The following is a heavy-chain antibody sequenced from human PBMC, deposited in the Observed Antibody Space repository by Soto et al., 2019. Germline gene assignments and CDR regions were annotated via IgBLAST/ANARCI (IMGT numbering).Heavy chain of an antibody. J-gene: IGHJ2*01. CDR1: GYTFTSYA. CDR2: INAGNGNT. CDR3: ARGGSLYWYFDL. V-gene: IGHV1-3*01. Sequence: QVQLVQSGAEVKKPGASVKVSCKASGYTFTSYAIHWVRQAPGQRLEWMGWINAGNGNTKYSQNFQGRVTITRDTSASTAYMELSSLRSEDTAVYYCARGGSLYWYFDLWGRGTLVTVSS. D-gene: IGHD1-26*01.